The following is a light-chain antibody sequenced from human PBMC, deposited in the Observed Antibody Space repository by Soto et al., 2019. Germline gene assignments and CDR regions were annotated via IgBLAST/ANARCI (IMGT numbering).Light chain of an antibody. Sequence: QSVLTQPPSASGTPGQRVTISCSGSISNLGSNFVFWYQQLPGAAPKLLISRKDQRPSGVPDRFSGSKSGNSASLAISGLRSEDEADYHCAAWDDSLRGVVFGGGTKLTVL. CDR3: AAWDDSLRGVV. CDR2: RKD. J-gene: IGLJ3*02. CDR1: ISNLGSNF. V-gene: IGLV1-47*01.